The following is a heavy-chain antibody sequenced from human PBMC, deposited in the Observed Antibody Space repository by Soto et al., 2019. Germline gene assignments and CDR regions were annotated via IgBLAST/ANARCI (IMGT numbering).Heavy chain of an antibody. CDR3: ARGRMTVVITPYYFDC. V-gene: IGHV4-59*12. CDR2: IYYSGST. Sequence: TSETLSLTCTVSGGSISSYYWSWIRQPPGKGLEWIGYIYYSGSTNYNPSLKSRVTISVDTSKNQFSLKLSSVTDVDTAVYYCARGRMTVVITPYYFDCWGQGTLVTVSS. J-gene: IGHJ4*02. D-gene: IGHD3-22*01. CDR1: GGSISSYY.